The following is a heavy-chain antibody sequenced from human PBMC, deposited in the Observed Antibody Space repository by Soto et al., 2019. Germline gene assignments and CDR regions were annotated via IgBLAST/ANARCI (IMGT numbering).Heavy chain of an antibody. D-gene: IGHD3-3*01. Sequence: GGSLRLSCAASGFTFSSYAMHWVRQAPGKGLEWVAVISYDGSNKYYADSVKGQFTISRDNSKNTLYLQMNSLRAEDTAVYYCAREVTIFGVVSSSGMDVWGQGTTVTVSS. CDR2: ISYDGSNK. V-gene: IGHV3-30-3*01. CDR1: GFTFSSYA. CDR3: AREVTIFGVVSSSGMDV. J-gene: IGHJ6*02.